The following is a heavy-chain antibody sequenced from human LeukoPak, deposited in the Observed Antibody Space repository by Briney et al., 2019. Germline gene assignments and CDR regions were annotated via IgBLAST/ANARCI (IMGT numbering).Heavy chain of an antibody. J-gene: IGHJ3*02. D-gene: IGHD1-26*01. Sequence: GGSLRLSCAASGFTFDDYGMSWVRQAPGKGLEWVSGINWNGGSTGYADSVKGRFTISRDNAKNSLYLQMNSLRAEDTALYYCARVRVVGATVDAFDIWGQGTMVTVSS. CDR3: ARVRVVGATVDAFDI. CDR1: GFTFDDYG. V-gene: IGHV3-20*04. CDR2: INWNGGST.